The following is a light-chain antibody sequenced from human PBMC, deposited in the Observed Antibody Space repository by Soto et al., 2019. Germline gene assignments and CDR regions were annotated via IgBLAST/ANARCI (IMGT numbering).Light chain of an antibody. J-gene: IGKJ5*01. V-gene: IGKV3-20*01. CDR3: QQYHWAPDT. Sequence: EIVLTQSPGTLSLSPGERATLSCRASQIVGGDTLAWFQHRPGQAPRLVIYGASNRAAGIPDRFSGSGSGTDFTLTVSRLEPEDFAMYYCQQYHWAPDTFGQGTRLEIK. CDR2: GAS. CDR1: QIVGGDT.